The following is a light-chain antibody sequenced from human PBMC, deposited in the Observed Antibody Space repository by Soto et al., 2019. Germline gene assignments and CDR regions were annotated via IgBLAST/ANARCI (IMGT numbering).Light chain of an antibody. CDR2: GAS. V-gene: IGKV3-15*01. CDR1: QSVSSK. J-gene: IGKJ4*01. Sequence: EIVMTQSPATLSVSVGERATLSCRASQSVSSKLVWYQKKPGQAPRLLIYGASTRATGIPARFSGSESGTEFTLTISSLQSEDFAVYYCQQYNDWPPQLTFGGGTKVEIK. CDR3: QQYNDWPPQLT.